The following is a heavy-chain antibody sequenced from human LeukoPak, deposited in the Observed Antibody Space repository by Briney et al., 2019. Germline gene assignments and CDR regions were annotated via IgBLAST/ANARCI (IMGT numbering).Heavy chain of an antibody. CDR2: IYASGST. CDR1: GGSISSYY. CDR3: VRDPRGIVGANHNWFDP. J-gene: IGHJ5*02. D-gene: IGHD1-26*01. Sequence: SEALSLACTVSGGSISSYYWSWIRQPAGKGLEWIGRIYASGSTNYNPSLKSRVTMSVDTSKSQFSLKLISVTAADTAVYYCVRDPRGIVGANHNWFDPWGQGTLVTVSS. V-gene: IGHV4-4*07.